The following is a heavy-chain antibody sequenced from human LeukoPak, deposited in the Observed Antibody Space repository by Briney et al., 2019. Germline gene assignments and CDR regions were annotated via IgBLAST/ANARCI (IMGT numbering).Heavy chain of an antibody. CDR1: GGSLSSHY. Sequence: SSETLSLTCSVSGGSLSSHYWSWIRQPPGKGLELIGHIHDTGSTFYNPSLRGRVTISLDTSNNQFSLKLTSTTAADTAVYYCARFSSGCSTSSCYLTYWGQGTLVTVSS. D-gene: IGHD2-2*01. CDR3: ARFSSGCSTSSCYLTY. V-gene: IGHV4-59*11. CDR2: IHDTGST. J-gene: IGHJ4*02.